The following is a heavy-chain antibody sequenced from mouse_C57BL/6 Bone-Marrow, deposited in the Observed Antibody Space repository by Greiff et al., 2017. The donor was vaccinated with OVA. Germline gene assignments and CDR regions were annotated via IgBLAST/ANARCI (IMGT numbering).Heavy chain of an antibody. CDR3: ALFITTVVANYFDY. CDR1: GYTFTSYW. D-gene: IGHD1-1*01. J-gene: IGHJ2*01. CDR2: INPSNGGT. V-gene: IGHV1-53*01. Sequence: QVQLQQSGTELVKPGASVKLSCKASGYTFTSYWMHWVKQRPGQGLEWIGNINPSNGGTNYNEKFKSKATLTVDKSSSTAYMQLSSLTSEDSAVYYCALFITTVVANYFDYWGQGTTLTVSS.